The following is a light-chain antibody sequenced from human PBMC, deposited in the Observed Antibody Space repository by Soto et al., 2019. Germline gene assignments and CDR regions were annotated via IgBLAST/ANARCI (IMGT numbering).Light chain of an antibody. CDR1: SISDHNH. CDR3: SSYTNSGV. V-gene: IGLV2-14*01. Sequence: SVLTQPASVSGSPGQSITISCTGTSISDHNHAPWYQHHPGKATKLIIYEVTNRPSGVSNRFSGSKSGNTASLTISGLQAEDEADYYCSSYTNSGVFGTGTKVTVL. J-gene: IGLJ1*01. CDR2: EVT.